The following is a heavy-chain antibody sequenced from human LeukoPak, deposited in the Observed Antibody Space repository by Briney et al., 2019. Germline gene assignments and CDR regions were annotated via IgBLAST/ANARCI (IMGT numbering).Heavy chain of an antibody. D-gene: IGHD3-9*01. CDR1: GDSISSNNW. CDR3: ARKGYFDWLLYLDY. J-gene: IGHJ4*02. V-gene: IGHV4-4*02. Sequence: SGTLSLTCAVSGDSISSNNWWSWVRQPPGKGLEWIGEIYHSGSTNYNPALKSRVTISVDKSKNQFSLKLSSVTAADTAVYYCARKGYFDWLLYLDYWGQGTLVTVSS. CDR2: IYHSGST.